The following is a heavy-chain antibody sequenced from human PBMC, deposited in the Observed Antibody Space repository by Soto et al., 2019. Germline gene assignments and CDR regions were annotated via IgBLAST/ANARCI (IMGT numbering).Heavy chain of an antibody. Sequence: SETLSLTCTVSGGSISSGDYYWSWIRQPPGKGLEWIGYIYYSGSTYYNPSLKSRVTISVDTSKNQFSLKLSSVTAADTAVYYCARADTAMVSQLDYWGQGTLVTVSS. V-gene: IGHV4-30-4*01. CDR1: GGSISSGDYY. D-gene: IGHD5-18*01. CDR2: IYYSGST. J-gene: IGHJ4*02. CDR3: ARADTAMVSQLDY.